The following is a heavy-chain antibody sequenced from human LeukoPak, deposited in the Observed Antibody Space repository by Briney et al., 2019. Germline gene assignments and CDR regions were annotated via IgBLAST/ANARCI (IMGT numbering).Heavy chain of an antibody. CDR2: ISGSGGST. Sequence: GGSLRLSCAASGFTFSSYAMSWVRQAPGKGLEWVSAISGSGGSTYYADSVKGRFTISRDNSKNTLYLQMNSLRAEDTAVYYCAKWGDYDVLAGYYVSDYWGQGTLVTVSS. CDR3: AKWGDYDVLAGYYVSDY. J-gene: IGHJ4*02. D-gene: IGHD3-9*01. V-gene: IGHV3-23*01. CDR1: GFTFSSYA.